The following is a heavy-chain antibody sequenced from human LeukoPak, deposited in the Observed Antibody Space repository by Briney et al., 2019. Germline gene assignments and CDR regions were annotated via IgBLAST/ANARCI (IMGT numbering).Heavy chain of an antibody. D-gene: IGHD2-15*01. CDR2: ISAYNGNT. CDR1: GYTFTSYG. J-gene: IGHJ4*02. V-gene: IGHV1-18*01. CDR3: ARISGYCSGGSCYSCDY. Sequence: GASVTVSFTGSGYTFTSYGISWVRQGPGQGLEGVGWISAYNGNTNYAQKLQGRVTMTTDTSTNTAYMELRSLRSDDTAVYYCARISGYCSGGSCYSCDYWGQGTLVTVSS.